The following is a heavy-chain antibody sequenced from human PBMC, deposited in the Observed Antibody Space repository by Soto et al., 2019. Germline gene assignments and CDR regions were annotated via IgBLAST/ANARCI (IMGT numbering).Heavy chain of an antibody. J-gene: IGHJ6*02. V-gene: IGHV4-34*01. CDR3: ARFGYCSGGSCYSGRYYYGMDV. CDR2: INHSGST. D-gene: IGHD2-15*01. Sequence: PSETLSLTCAVYGGSFSGYYWSWIRQPPGKGLEWIGEINHSGSTNYNPSLKSRVTISVDTSKNQFSLKLSSVTAADTAVYYCARFGYCSGGSCYSGRYYYGMDVWGQGTTVTVSS. CDR1: GGSFSGYY.